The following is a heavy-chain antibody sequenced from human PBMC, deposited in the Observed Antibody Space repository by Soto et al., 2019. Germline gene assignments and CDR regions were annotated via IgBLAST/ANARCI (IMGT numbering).Heavy chain of an antibody. Sequence: EVQLVESGGGLVQPGGSLRLSCAASGFTSSSYSMNWVRQAPGKGLEWVSYISSSSSTIYYADSVKGRFTISRDNAKNSLYLQMNSLRAEDTAVYYCASQSSEWLLFASWGQGTLVTVSS. J-gene: IGHJ4*02. CDR2: ISSSSSTI. D-gene: IGHD5-12*01. CDR3: ASQSSEWLLFAS. CDR1: GFTSSSYS. V-gene: IGHV3-48*01.